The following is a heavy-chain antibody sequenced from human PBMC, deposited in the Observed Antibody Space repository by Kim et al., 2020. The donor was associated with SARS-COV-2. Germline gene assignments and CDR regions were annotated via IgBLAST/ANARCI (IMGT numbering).Heavy chain of an antibody. D-gene: IGHD3-10*01. J-gene: IGHJ4*02. CDR1: GFTFSDYY. Sequence: GGSLRLSCAASGFTFSDYYMSWIRQAPGKGLEWVSYISSSGSTIYYADSVKGRFTISRDNAKNSLYLQMNSLRAEDTAVYYCARSPMVRGVIPPDFDYWGQGTLVTVSS. CDR2: ISSSGSTI. V-gene: IGHV3-11*04. CDR3: ARSPMVRGVIPPDFDY.